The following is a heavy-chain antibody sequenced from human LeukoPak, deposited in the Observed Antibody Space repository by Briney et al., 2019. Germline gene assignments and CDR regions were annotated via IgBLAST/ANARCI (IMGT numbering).Heavy chain of an antibody. D-gene: IGHD3-3*01. V-gene: IGHV1-69*13. Sequence: SVKVSCKASGGTFSSYAISWVRQAPGQGLEWMGGIIPIFGTVNYAQKFQGRVTITADESTSTAYMELSSLRSEDTAVYYCARAHLRFLEWLPHYYGMDVWGQGTTVTVSS. CDR1: GGTFSSYA. CDR2: IIPIFGTV. CDR3: ARAHLRFLEWLPHYYGMDV. J-gene: IGHJ6*02.